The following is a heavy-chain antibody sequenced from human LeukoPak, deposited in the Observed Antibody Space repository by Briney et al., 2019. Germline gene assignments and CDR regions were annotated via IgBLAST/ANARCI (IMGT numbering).Heavy chain of an antibody. CDR2: IKQDGSEE. CDR1: GFSFSDYW. V-gene: IGHV3-7*01. CDR3: ASGRQLGY. J-gene: IGHJ4*02. D-gene: IGHD6-13*01. Sequence: GGSLRLSCAASGFSFSDYWMSWVRQAPGKGLEWVANIKQDGSEEYYADSVKGRFTISRDNAKNSLYLQMNSLRAEDTAVYYCASGRQLGYWGQGTLVTVSS.